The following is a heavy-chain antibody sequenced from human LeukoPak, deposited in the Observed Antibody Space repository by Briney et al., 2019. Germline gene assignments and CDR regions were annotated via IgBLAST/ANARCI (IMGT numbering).Heavy chain of an antibody. V-gene: IGHV4-34*01. D-gene: IGHD3-22*01. J-gene: IGHJ3*02. CDR3: ARLGGYYYDSSGAEDRDAFDI. CDR1: GGSFTGYY. Sequence: SETLSLTCAVYGGSFTGYYWSWIRQPPGKGLEWIGEINHSGSTNYNPSLKSRVTISVDTSKNQFSLKLSSVTAADTAVYYCARLGGYYYDSSGAEDRDAFDIWGQGTMVTVSS. CDR2: INHSGST.